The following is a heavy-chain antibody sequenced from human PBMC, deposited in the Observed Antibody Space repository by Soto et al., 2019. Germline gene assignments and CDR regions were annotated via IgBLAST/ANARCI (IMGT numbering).Heavy chain of an antibody. D-gene: IGHD3-3*01. CDR3: AREYPVQSAYFDY. Sequence: QVQLQESGPGLVKPSETLSLTCTVSGASISRYYWSWIRQSPGKGLEWIGYMYYSGNANYNPSLRSRITISVDTSKNQFSLNLNSVTAADPAVYYCAREYPVQSAYFDYWGQGILVTVSS. CDR2: MYYSGNA. V-gene: IGHV4-59*01. CDR1: GASISRYY. J-gene: IGHJ4*02.